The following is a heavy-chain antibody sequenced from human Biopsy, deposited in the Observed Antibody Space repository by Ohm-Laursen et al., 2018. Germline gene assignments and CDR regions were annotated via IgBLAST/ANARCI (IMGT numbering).Heavy chain of an antibody. CDR1: GFTYTTFA. V-gene: IGHV3-23*01. D-gene: IGHD3-3*01. J-gene: IGHJ5*02. Sequence: SLRLSCSASGFTYTTFAMSWVRQAPGKGPEWVSTISANGATSYYAGSVKGRFTISRDNSKNTLYLQMNSVRADDTAIYYCAKGGSITIFGVVINNCFDPWGQGTRVTVSS. CDR3: AKGGSITIFGVVINNCFDP. CDR2: ISANGATS.